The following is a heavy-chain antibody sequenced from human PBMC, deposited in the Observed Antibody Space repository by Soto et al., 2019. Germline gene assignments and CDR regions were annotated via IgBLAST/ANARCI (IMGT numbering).Heavy chain of an antibody. J-gene: IGHJ6*02. V-gene: IGHV1-69*05. Sequence: QVQLVQSGAEVKKPGSSVKVSCKASGGTFSSYAISWVRQAPGQGLEWMGGIIPIFGTANYAQKFQGRVTITXXEXTXXAYMELSSLRYEDTAVYYCARGDSGSYRDYSGMDVWGQGTTVTVSS. D-gene: IGHD1-26*01. CDR2: IIPIFGTA. CDR1: GGTFSSYA. CDR3: ARGDSGSYRDYSGMDV.